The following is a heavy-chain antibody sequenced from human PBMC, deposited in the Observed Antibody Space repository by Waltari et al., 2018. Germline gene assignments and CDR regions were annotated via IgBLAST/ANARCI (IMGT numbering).Heavy chain of an antibody. CDR2: IYYSGST. V-gene: IGHV4-31*03. Sequence: QVQLQESGPGLVKPSQTLSLTCTVSGGSISTGGYYWSWTRQHPGKGLEWIGYIYYSGSTYHNPSLKSRVTISVDTSKNQFSLKLSSVTAADTAVYYCASSPAYCGGDCWYFDYWGQGTLVTVSS. J-gene: IGHJ4*02. CDR3: ASSPAYCGGDCWYFDY. D-gene: IGHD2-21*02. CDR1: GGSISTGGYY.